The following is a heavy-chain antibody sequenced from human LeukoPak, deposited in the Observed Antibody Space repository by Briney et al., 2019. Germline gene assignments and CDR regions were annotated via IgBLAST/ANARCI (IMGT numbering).Heavy chain of an antibody. D-gene: IGHD4-11*01. Sequence: GRSLRLSCAVSGFTFSSYGMHWVRQAPGEGLEWVAVIWYDGSNKYYADSVKGRFTISRDSSKNTLDLQMNSLRAEDTAVYYCVRVGYTNYGIDYWGQGTLVTVSS. CDR1: GFTFSSYG. J-gene: IGHJ4*02. CDR2: IWYDGSNK. CDR3: VRVGYTNYGIDY. V-gene: IGHV3-33*01.